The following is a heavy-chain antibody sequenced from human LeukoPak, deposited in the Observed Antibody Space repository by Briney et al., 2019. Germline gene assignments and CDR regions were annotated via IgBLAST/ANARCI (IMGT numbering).Heavy chain of an antibody. V-gene: IGHV3-74*01. D-gene: IGHD3-10*01. CDR3: AREGYYGSGSPPSLYFDY. J-gene: IGHJ4*02. CDR1: GFTFSSYW. Sequence: GGSLRLSCAASGFTFSSYWVHWVRQAPGEGLVWVSRINNDGSSTIYADSVKGRFTISRDNSRSTLYLQMNSLRPEDTAIYYCAREGYYGSGSPPSLYFDYWGQGTLVTVSS. CDR2: INNDGSST.